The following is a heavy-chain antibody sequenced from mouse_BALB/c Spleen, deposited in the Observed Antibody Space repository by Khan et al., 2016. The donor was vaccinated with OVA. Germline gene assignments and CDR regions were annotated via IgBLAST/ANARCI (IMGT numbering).Heavy chain of an antibody. V-gene: IGHV5-6-5*01. Sequence: EVHLVESGGGLVKPGGSLKLSCAASGFTFSNYAMSWVRQTPEKRLEWVASISSGGSTYYPDSVKGRFTISRDNDRNILYLQMSSLRSEDTAMYYCARDYWFTYWGQGTLVTVSA. J-gene: IGHJ3*01. CDR2: ISSGGST. CDR1: GFTFSNYA. CDR3: ARDYWFTY.